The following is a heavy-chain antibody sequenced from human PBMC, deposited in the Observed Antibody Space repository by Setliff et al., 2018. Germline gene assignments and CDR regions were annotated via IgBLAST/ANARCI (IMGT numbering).Heavy chain of an antibody. CDR2: INPNSGGT. D-gene: IGHD6-13*01. V-gene: IGHV1-2*02. J-gene: IGHJ3*02. CDR1: EYTFNGYY. CDR3: ARGGGSSSWYDAFDI. Sequence: ASVKVSCKASEYTFNGYYMHWVRQAPGQGLEWMGWINPNSGGTNYAQKFQGRVTMTRDTSISTAYMELSRLRSDDTAVYYCARGGGSSSWYDAFDIWGQGTMVTVSS.